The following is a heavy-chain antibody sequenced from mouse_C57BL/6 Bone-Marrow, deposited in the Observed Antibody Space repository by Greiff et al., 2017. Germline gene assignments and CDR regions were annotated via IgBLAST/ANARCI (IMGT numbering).Heavy chain of an antibody. CDR2: ISDGGSYT. V-gene: IGHV5-4*01. CDR1: GFTFSSYA. Sequence: EVKLMESGGGLVKPGGSLKLSCAASGFTFSSYAMSWVRQTPEKRLEWVATISDGGSYTYYPDNVKGRFTISRDNAKNNLYLQMSHLKSEDTAMYYCARDSRAVVAPLRYFDVWGTGTTVTVSS. CDR3: ARDSRAVVAPLRYFDV. J-gene: IGHJ1*03. D-gene: IGHD1-1*01.